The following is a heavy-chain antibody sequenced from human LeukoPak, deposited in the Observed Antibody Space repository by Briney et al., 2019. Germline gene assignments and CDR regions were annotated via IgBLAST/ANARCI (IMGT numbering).Heavy chain of an antibody. CDR3: ARYCSSTSCYPVGYNWFDP. CDR1: GGSISSYY. J-gene: IGHJ5*02. Sequence: SGTLSLTCTVSGGSISSYYWSWIRQPPGKGLEWIGYIYYSGSTNYNPSLKSRVTISVDTSKNQFSLKLSSVTAADTAVYYCARYCSSTSCYPVGYNWFDPWGQGTLVTVSS. V-gene: IGHV4-59*01. CDR2: IYYSGST. D-gene: IGHD2-2*01.